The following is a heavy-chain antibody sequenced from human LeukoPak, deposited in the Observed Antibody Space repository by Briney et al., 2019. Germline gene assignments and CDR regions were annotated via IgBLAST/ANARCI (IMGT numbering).Heavy chain of an antibody. J-gene: IGHJ5*02. CDR3: VRDNYDSSGYYSLRWFDP. V-gene: IGHV4-61*02. Sequence: PSQTLSLTCTVSGGSISSGSYYWSWIRQPAGKGLEWIGRIYTSGSTNYNPSLKSRVTISVDTSKNQFSLKLSSVTAADTAVYYCVRDNYDSSGYYSLRWFDPWGQGTLVTVSS. D-gene: IGHD3-22*01. CDR2: IYTSGST. CDR1: GGSISSGSYY.